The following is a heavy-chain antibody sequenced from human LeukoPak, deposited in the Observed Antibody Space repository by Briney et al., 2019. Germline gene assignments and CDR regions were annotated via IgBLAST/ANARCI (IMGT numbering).Heavy chain of an antibody. CDR3: AKDWKYSSGAYFDY. Sequence: PGGSLRLSCAASGFTFSSYAMSWVRQAPGKGLEWVSAISGSGGSTYYADSVKGRFTISRDSSKNTLYLQMNSLRAEDTAVYYCAKDWKYSSGAYFDYWGQGTLVTVSS. CDR1: GFTFSSYA. CDR2: ISGSGGST. V-gene: IGHV3-23*01. J-gene: IGHJ4*02. D-gene: IGHD6-19*01.